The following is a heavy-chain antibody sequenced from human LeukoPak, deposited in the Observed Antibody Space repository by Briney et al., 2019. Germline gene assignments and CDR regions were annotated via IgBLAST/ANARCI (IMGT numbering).Heavy chain of an antibody. J-gene: IGHJ6*02. Sequence: SVKVSCKASGYTFTSYGISWVRRAPGQGLEWMGWISAYNGNTNYAQKLQGRVTMTTDTSTSTAYMELRSLRPDDTAVYYCARDLRYDFWSGYKDVWGQGTTVTVSS. V-gene: IGHV1-18*01. CDR2: ISAYNGNT. CDR1: GYTFTSYG. D-gene: IGHD3-3*01. CDR3: ARDLRYDFWSGYKDV.